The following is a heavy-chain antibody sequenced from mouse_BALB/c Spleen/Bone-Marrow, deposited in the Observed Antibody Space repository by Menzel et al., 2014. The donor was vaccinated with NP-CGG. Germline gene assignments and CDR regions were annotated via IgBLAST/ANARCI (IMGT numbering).Heavy chain of an antibody. D-gene: IGHD1-1*01. V-gene: IGHV14-3*02. Sequence: VLLQQSGAELVKPGASVKLSCTASGFNIKDTYMHWVKQRPEQGLEWIGRIDPANGNTKYDPKFQGKATITADTSSNTAYLQLSSLTSEDTAVYYCATLTTVVDAMDYWGQGTSVTVSS. CDR2: IDPANGNT. J-gene: IGHJ4*01. CDR1: GFNIKDTY. CDR3: ATLTTVVDAMDY.